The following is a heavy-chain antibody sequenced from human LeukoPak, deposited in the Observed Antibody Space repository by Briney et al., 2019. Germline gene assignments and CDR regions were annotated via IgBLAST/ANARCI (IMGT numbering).Heavy chain of an antibody. CDR1: GFTFSSYS. Sequence: PGGSLRLXCAASGFTFSSYSMNRVRQAPGKGLEWVSSISSSGSTIYYADSVKGRFTISRDNAKNSLYLQMNSLRAEDTAVYYCARASDYDFWSGYPPRAFDIWGQGTMVTVSS. V-gene: IGHV3-48*04. CDR3: ARASDYDFWSGYPPRAFDI. CDR2: ISSSGSTI. J-gene: IGHJ3*02. D-gene: IGHD3-3*01.